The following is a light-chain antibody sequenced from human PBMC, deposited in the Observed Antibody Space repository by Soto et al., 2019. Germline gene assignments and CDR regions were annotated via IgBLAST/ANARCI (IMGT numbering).Light chain of an antibody. Sequence: EIVVTQSPATLSLSPGQRATLSCRTSQNINNKLAWYQQKPGQAPRLLIYGASTRATGIPARFSGSGSGTEFTLTISSLQSEDFAVYSCQHYNHWPLTVGSGTKVESK. CDR1: QNINNK. CDR3: QHYNHWPLT. J-gene: IGKJ4*01. CDR2: GAS. V-gene: IGKV3-15*01.